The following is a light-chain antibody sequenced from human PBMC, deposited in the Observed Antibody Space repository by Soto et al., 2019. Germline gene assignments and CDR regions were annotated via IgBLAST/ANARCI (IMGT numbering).Light chain of an antibody. CDR2: GAS. V-gene: IGKV3-20*01. Sequence: EIVLTQSPGTLSLSPGERATLSCRASQSVSSSYLAWDQQKPGQAPRLLIYGASSRATGIPDRISGSWAGTAFSLTISRLQPDDFAAYYCQQYDSTQSTVGQGTKVEIK. CDR3: QQYDSTQST. CDR1: QSVSSSY. J-gene: IGKJ1*01.